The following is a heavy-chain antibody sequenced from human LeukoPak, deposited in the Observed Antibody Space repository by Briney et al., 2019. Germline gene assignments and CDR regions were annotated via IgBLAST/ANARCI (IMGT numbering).Heavy chain of an antibody. CDR2: IKQDGSEK. J-gene: IGHJ4*02. CDR3: AKDSSSGWYGGGDY. V-gene: IGHV3-7*01. CDR1: GFTFSSYW. Sequence: GGSLRLPCAASGFTFSSYWMSWVRQAPGKGLEWVANIKQDGSEKYYVDSVKGRFTISRDNAKNSLYLQMNSLRAEDTAVYYCAKDSSSGWYGGGDYWGQGTLVTVSS. D-gene: IGHD6-19*01.